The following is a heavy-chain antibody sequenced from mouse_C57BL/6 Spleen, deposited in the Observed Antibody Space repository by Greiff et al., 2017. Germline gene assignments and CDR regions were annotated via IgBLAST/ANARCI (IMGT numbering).Heavy chain of an antibody. Sequence: VQLQQSGPELVKPGASVKISCKASGYSFTGYYMNWVKQSPEKSLEWIGEINPSTGGTTYNQKFKAKATLTVDKSSSTAYMQLKSLTSEDSAVYYCARGGGNPYYHAMDYWGQGTSVTVSS. J-gene: IGHJ4*01. V-gene: IGHV1-42*01. D-gene: IGHD2-1*01. CDR3: ARGGGNPYYHAMDY. CDR1: GYSFTGYY. CDR2: INPSTGGT.